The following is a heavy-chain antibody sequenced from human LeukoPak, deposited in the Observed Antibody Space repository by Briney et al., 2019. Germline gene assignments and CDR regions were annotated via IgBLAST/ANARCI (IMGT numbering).Heavy chain of an antibody. Sequence: GGSLRLSCAASGFTFSSYWMSWVRQAPGKGLEWVANIKQDGSEKYYVDSVKGRFAISRDNAKNSLYLQMNSLRAEDTAVYCCAGQRGSFDYWGQGALVTVSS. CDR3: AGQRGSFDY. J-gene: IGHJ4*02. V-gene: IGHV3-7*01. CDR2: IKQDGSEK. CDR1: GFTFSSYW. D-gene: IGHD2-15*01.